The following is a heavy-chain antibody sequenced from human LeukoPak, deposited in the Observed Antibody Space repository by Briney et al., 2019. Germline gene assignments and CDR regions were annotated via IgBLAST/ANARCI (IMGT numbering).Heavy chain of an antibody. CDR2: MNPNSGNT. D-gene: IGHD6-19*01. CDR1: GYTFTSYD. Sequence: GASVKVSCKASGYTFTSYDINWVRQATGQGLEWMGWMNPNSGNTGYAQKFQGRVTITRNTSISTAYMELSSLRSEDTAVYYCASAATGIAVAGTYWGQGTLVTVSS. J-gene: IGHJ4*02. V-gene: IGHV1-8*03. CDR3: ASAATGIAVAGTY.